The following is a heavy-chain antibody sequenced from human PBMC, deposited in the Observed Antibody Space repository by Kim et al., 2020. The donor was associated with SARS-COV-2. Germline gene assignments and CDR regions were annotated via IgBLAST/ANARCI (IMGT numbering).Heavy chain of an antibody. V-gene: IGHV3-30*04. CDR2: ISYDGSNK. J-gene: IGHJ3*02. CDR1: GFTFSSYA. D-gene: IGHD3-22*01. Sequence: GGSLRLSCAASGFTFSSYAMHWVRQAPGKGLEWVAVISYDGSNKYYADSVKGRFTISRDNSKNTLYLQMNSLRAEDTAVYYCASERSYYYDSSGLRAFD. CDR3: ASERSYYYDSSGLRAFD.